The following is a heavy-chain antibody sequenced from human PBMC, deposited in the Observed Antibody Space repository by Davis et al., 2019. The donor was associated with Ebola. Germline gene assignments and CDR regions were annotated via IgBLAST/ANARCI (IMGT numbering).Heavy chain of an antibody. V-gene: IGHV1-2*02. CDR3: AAEGAVDSNWLDP. D-gene: IGHD3-22*01. CDR2: IDPDSGGT. CDR1: GYTFTGHY. Sequence: ASVKVSCKASGYTFTGHYVHWVRQTPGQGLEWMGWIDPDSGGTNFAQKFQGRVTMTRDTSINTAYMELSGLRSDDTAAYYCAAEGAVDSNWLDPWGQGTLVTVSP. J-gene: IGHJ5*02.